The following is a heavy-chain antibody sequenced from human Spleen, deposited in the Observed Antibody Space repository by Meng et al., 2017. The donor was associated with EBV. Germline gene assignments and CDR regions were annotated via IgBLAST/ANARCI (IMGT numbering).Heavy chain of an antibody. CDR1: GGSIGTYS. D-gene: IGHD4-17*01. CDR2: KYYSGSS. Sequence: QVQLQESGPGLVKPSETLSLTCTVSGGSIGTYSWSWIRQPPGKGLEWLGYKYYSGSSNYNPSLKSRVTISVDTSKNQFSLKLNSVTAADTAVYYCARMTAVTTRYFDLWGRGTLVTVSS. CDR3: ARMTAVTTRYFDL. J-gene: IGHJ2*01. V-gene: IGHV4-59*01.